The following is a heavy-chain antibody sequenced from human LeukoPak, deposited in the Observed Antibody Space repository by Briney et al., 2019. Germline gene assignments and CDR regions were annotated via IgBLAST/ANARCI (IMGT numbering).Heavy chain of an antibody. CDR1: GDSVSSDGAA. J-gene: IGHJ4*02. V-gene: IGHV6-1*01. CDR3: ARGSYDSTWT. Sequence: SQTLSLTCAISGDSVSSDGAAWSWIRQSPSRGLEWLGRTYYRSKWYNDYAVSVKSRITINPDTSKNQFSLHLNSVTPEDTAIYYCARGSYDSTWTWGQGTLVTVSS. CDR2: TYYRSKWYN. D-gene: IGHD3-22*01.